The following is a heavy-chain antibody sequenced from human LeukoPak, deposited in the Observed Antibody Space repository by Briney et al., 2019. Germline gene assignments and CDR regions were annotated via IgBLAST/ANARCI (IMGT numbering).Heavy chain of an antibody. D-gene: IGHD3-3*01. Sequence: PGGSLRLSCAASGFTYSSYAMSLVRQAAGKGLEWVSAISGSGGSTYYADSVKGRFTISRDNSKNTLYLQMNSLRAEDTAVYYCARTTIFGVAIFDYWGQGTLVTVSS. CDR2: ISGSGGST. CDR3: ARTTIFGVAIFDY. CDR1: GFTYSSYA. V-gene: IGHV3-23*01. J-gene: IGHJ4*02.